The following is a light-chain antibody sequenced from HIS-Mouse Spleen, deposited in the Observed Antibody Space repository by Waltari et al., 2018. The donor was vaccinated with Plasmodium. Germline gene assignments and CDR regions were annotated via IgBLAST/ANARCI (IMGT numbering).Light chain of an antibody. CDR1: RSDVGGYNY. Sequence: QSALTQPRSVSGSPGQSVTISCTGTRSDVGGYNYFSWYQPHPGKAPKLMIYDVSKRPSGVPDRFSGSKSGNTASLTISGLQAEDEADYYCCSYAGSYTFVVFGGGTKLTVL. CDR2: DVS. CDR3: CSYAGSYTFVV. J-gene: IGLJ2*01. V-gene: IGLV2-11*01.